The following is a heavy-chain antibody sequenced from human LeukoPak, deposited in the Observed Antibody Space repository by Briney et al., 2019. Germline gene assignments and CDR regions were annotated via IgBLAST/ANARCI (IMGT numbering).Heavy chain of an antibody. CDR1: GGTFSSHT. CDR3: ARWAGFCTTNNCYNPFDY. Sequence: SVKVSCKASGGTFSSHTISWVRQAPGQGLEWMGGIIPIFGTTTYAQKFQGRITIITDASTSTVYMELSSLRSEDTAVYYCARWAGFCTTNNCYNPFDYWGQGTLVTVSS. J-gene: IGHJ4*02. CDR2: IIPIFGTT. D-gene: IGHD2-2*02. V-gene: IGHV1-69*05.